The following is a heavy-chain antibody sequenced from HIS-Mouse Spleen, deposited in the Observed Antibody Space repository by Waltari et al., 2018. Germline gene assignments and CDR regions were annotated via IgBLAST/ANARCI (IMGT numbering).Heavy chain of an antibody. V-gene: IGHV4-31*03. Sequence: QVQLQEAGPGLVKPSQTLSLTCTVPGCSISRGGYYLIGISQHPGQGLEWIGYSYYSGSTYYNPSLKIRVTISVDTSKNQFSLKLSSVTAADTAVYYCARSPYYDFWSGYSDNWFDPWGQGTLVTVSS. CDR3: ARSPYYDFWSGYSDNWFDP. D-gene: IGHD3-3*01. J-gene: IGHJ5*02. CDR1: GCSISRGGYY. CDR2: SYYSGST.